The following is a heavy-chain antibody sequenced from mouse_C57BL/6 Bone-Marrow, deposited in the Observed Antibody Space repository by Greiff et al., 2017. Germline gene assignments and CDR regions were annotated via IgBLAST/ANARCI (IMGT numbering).Heavy chain of an antibody. V-gene: IGHV1-85*01. CDR3: ARSDDDGYYLYYFDY. CDR1: GYTFTSYD. D-gene: IGHD2-3*01. Sequence: QVQLQQSGPELVKPGASVKLSCKASGYTFTSYDINWVKQRPGQGLEWIGWIYPRDGSTKYNEKFKGKATLTVDTSSSTAYMELHSLTSEDSAVYFCARSDDDGYYLYYFDYWGQGTTLTVSS. CDR2: IYPRDGST. J-gene: IGHJ2*01.